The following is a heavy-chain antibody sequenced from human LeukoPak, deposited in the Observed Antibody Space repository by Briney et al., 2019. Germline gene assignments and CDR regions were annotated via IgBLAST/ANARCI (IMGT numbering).Heavy chain of an antibody. CDR2: IRSKTYGGAI. V-gene: IGHV3-49*03. Sequence: PGGPLRLSCTTSGFFFGAYAMSWFRQAPGKGLEWVGFIRSKTYGGAIEYAASVKGRFTISRDDSKGIAYLQMNSLKTEDTAVYYCARDQLGGDPDNYYYYYMDVWGKGTTVTVSS. CDR1: GFFFGAYA. D-gene: IGHD4-17*01. J-gene: IGHJ6*03. CDR3: ARDQLGGDPDNYYYYYMDV.